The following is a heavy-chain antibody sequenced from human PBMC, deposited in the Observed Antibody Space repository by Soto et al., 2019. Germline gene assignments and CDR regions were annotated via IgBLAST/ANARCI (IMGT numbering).Heavy chain of an antibody. J-gene: IGHJ3*02. Sequence: ASVKVSFKASGYTFTSYDINWLRQATRQGLEWMGWMNPNSGNTGYAQKFQGRVTMTRNTSISTAYMELSSLRSEDTAVHYCASRYYDFWSGYSTPWAFDIWGQGTMVTVS. V-gene: IGHV1-8*01. CDR3: ASRYYDFWSGYSTPWAFDI. CDR2: MNPNSGNT. D-gene: IGHD3-3*01. CDR1: GYTFTSYD.